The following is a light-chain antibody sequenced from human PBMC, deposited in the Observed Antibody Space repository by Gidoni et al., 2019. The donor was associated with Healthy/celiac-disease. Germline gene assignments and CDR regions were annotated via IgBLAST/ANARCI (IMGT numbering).Light chain of an antibody. J-gene: IGLJ2*01. CDR3: CSYAGSYTYVV. CDR2: DVS. CDR1: SSDVGGYNY. Sequence: QSALTQPRSVSGSPGQSVTISCTGTSSDVGGYNYVSWYQQHPGTAPKLMIYDVSKRPSGVPDRFSGSKSGNTASLTISGLQAEDEADYYCCSYAGSYTYVVFGGGTKLTVL. V-gene: IGLV2-11*01.